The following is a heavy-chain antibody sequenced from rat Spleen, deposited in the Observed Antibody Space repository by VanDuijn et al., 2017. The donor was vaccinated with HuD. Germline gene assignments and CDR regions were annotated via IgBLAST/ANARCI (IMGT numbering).Heavy chain of an antibody. CDR1: GFSLISYA. Sequence: QVQLKESGPGLVQPSQTLSLTCTVSGFSLISYAVNWVRQPPGKGLEWMGGISSGGSTAYNSLLESRLRISRDTSKSQVFLKMNSLQIEDTATYYCARLGGYTSHWFAYWGQGTLVTVSS. CDR3: ARLGGYTSHWFAY. CDR2: ISSGGST. J-gene: IGHJ3*01. V-gene: IGHV2-15*01. D-gene: IGHD1-11*01.